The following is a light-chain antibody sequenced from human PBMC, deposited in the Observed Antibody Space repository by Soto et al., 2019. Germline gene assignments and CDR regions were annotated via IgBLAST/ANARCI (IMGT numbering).Light chain of an antibody. CDR3: QQSYSTPST. V-gene: IGKV1-39*01. CDR1: QSISSY. CDR2: AAS. J-gene: IGKJ1*01. Sequence: DIQMTQSPPSLSASVGDRVTITCRASQSISSYLNWYQQKPGKAPKLLIYAASSLQSGVPSRFSGSGSGTDFTLTISSPQPEDFATYYCQQSYSTPSTFGQRTKVEIK.